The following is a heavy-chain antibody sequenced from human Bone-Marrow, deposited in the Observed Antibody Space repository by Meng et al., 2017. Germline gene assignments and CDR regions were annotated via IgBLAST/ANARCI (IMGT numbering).Heavy chain of an antibody. CDR2: INWNGGRT. J-gene: IGHJ3*02. CDR3: ARLPSHLKDAFEI. CDR1: GFTFDDYG. Sequence: GESLKISCAASGFTFDDYGMSWVRQAPGKGLEWVSGINWNGGRTGYADSVKGRFTISRDNAKNSLYLQMNSLRAEETALYYCARLPSHLKDAFEIWGQGTMVTVSS. V-gene: IGHV3-20*04.